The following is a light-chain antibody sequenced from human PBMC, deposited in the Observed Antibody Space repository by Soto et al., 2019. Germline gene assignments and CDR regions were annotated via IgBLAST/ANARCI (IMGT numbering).Light chain of an antibody. J-gene: IGLJ2*01. V-gene: IGLV2-8*01. CDR3: TSYVGGNIWA. CDR1: SSDVGAYKY. Sequence: QSALTQPPSASGSPGQSVTISCTGTSSDVGAYKYVSWYQQYPGKAPKLMIYEVSKRPSGVPDRFSGSKSGNTASLTVSGLQAEDEADYSCTSYVGGNIWAFGGGTKLTAL. CDR2: EVS.